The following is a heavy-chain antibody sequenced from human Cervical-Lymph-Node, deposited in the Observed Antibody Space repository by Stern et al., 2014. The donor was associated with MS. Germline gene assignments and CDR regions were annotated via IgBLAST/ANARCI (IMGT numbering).Heavy chain of an antibody. Sequence: VQLVESGGGVVQPGRSLRLSCATSGFTFNSYNMHWVRQAPGKGLEWVALISFDGSNKYYADSVKGRFTLSRDNSKSNLYLQMSSLRPEDTAIYYCAKDWIDYGGLYGMDVWGQGTKVTVSS. V-gene: IGHV3-30*18. D-gene: IGHD4-23*01. J-gene: IGHJ6*02. CDR2: ISFDGSNK. CDR1: GFTFNSYN. CDR3: AKDWIDYGGLYGMDV.